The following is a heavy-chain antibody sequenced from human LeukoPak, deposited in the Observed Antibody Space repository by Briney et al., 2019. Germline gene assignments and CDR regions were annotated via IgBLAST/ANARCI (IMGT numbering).Heavy chain of an antibody. CDR1: GGTFSSYA. CDR2: IIPIFGTA. D-gene: IGHD3-3*01. Sequence: SVKVSCKASGGTFSSYAISWVRQAPGQGLEWMGGIIPIFGTANYAQKFQGRVTITADESTSTAYMELNSLRAEDTAVYYCARPGRIYESKYFDYWGQGTLVTVSS. V-gene: IGHV1-69*13. CDR3: ARPGRIYESKYFDY. J-gene: IGHJ4*02.